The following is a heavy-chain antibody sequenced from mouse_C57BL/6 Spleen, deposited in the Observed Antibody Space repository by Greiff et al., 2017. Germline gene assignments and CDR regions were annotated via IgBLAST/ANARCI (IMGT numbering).Heavy chain of an antibody. J-gene: IGHJ4*01. CDR1: GFTFSDYG. D-gene: IGHD1-1*01. V-gene: IGHV5-17*01. CDR3: ARPGYYYGSSYMSAMDY. Sequence: EVHLVESGGGLVKPGGSLKLSCAASGFTFSDYGMHWVRQAPEKGLEWVAYISSGSSTIYYADTVKGRFTISRDNAKNTLFLQMTSLRSEDTAMYYCARPGYYYGSSYMSAMDYWGQGTSVTVSS. CDR2: ISSGSSTI.